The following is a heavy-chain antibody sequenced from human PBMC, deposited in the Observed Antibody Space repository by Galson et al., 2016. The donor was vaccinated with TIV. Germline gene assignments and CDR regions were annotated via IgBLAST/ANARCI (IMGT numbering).Heavy chain of an antibody. J-gene: IGHJ4*02. CDR1: GFTFSSFA. CDR3: AKMDSSGFDYVRRFDF. D-gene: IGHD3-22*01. CDR2: ISAGGSRT. V-gene: IGHV3-23*01. Sequence: SLRLSCAASGFTFSSFAVSWVRQAPGKGLEWVSRISAGGSRTDYADSVKGRFTISRDNPNNTLYLQMSSLRADDTAVYFCAKMDSSGFDYVRRFDFWGQGTLATVSS.